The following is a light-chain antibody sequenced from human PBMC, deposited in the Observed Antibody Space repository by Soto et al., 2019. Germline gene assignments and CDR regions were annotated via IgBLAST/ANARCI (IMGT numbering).Light chain of an antibody. CDR3: QQYGGFSRT. CDR1: QSISSS. J-gene: IGKJ1*01. CDR2: DAS. Sequence: DIQVTQSPSTLSASVGDRVTITCRASQSISSSLAWYHQKPGTAPKLLIYDASSLERGVQSRFSGSGSGTEFTLTISSLQPDDFATYYCQQYGGFSRTFGQGTKV. V-gene: IGKV1-5*01.